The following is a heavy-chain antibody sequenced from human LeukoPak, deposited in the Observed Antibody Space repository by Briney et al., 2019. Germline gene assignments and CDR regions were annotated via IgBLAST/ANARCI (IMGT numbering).Heavy chain of an antibody. J-gene: IGHJ5*02. CDR1: GFTFRSYA. CDR3: AKSKDGNIAASFDP. D-gene: IGHD6-13*01. CDR2: ISGSGGYT. V-gene: IGHV3-23*01. Sequence: GGSLRLSCAASGFTFRSYAMSWVRQAPGKGLEWVTTISGSGGYTLYADSVKGRFTISGDNSMNTLYLQMNSLRAEDTAVYYCAKSKDGNIAASFDPWGQGTLVTVSS.